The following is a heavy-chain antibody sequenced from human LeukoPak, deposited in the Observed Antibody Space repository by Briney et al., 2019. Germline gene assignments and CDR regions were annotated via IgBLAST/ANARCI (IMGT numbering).Heavy chain of an antibody. V-gene: IGHV4-61*01. CDR1: GGSVSSGSYY. D-gene: IGHD2-15*01. CDR3: ARVRGYCSGGGCSRLFDY. J-gene: IGHJ4*02. CDR2: IYYSGST. Sequence: SETLSLNCTVSGGSVSSGSYYWSWIRQPPGKGLEWIGYIYYSGSTNYNPSLKSRVTISVDTSKNQFSLKLSSVTAADTAVYYCARVRGYCSGGGCSRLFDYWGQGTLVTVSS.